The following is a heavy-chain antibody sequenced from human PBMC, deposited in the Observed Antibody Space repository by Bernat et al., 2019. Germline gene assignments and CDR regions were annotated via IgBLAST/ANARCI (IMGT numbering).Heavy chain of an antibody. CDR2: ISAYNGNT. CDR1: GYTFTSYG. D-gene: IGHD2-8*01. Sequence: QVQLVQSGAEVKKPGASVKVSCKASGYTFTSYGISWVRQAPGQGLEWIGWISAYNGNTNYAQKLQGRVTMTTDTSTSTAYMELRRLRSDDTAVYYCAREGYCTNGVCYGNYYYGMDVWGRGTTVTVSS. V-gene: IGHV1-18*01. J-gene: IGHJ6*02. CDR3: AREGYCTNGVCYGNYYYGMDV.